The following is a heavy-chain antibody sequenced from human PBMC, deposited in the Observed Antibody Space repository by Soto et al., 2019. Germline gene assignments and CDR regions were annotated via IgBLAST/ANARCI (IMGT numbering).Heavy chain of an antibody. CDR2: TSINNGNT. D-gene: IGHD6-6*01. V-gene: IGHV1-18*01. J-gene: IGHJ3*02. Sequence: VQLVQSGAEVKKPGASVKVSCKSSGYTFTSYGISWVRQAPGQGLEWMGWTSINNGNTDYAQNFQGRVTLTTDTTTNTAYRDLRSLRSDDTAVYYCARRGPYSSSPLSNAFDIWGQGTMVTVSS. CDR3: ARRGPYSSSPLSNAFDI. CDR1: GYTFTSYG.